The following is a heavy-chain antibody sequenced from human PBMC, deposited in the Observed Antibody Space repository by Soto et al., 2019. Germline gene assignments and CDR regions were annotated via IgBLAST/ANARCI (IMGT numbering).Heavy chain of an antibody. CDR1: GGTFSSYA. J-gene: IGHJ6*02. D-gene: IGHD3-22*01. V-gene: IGHV1-69*12. CDR3: AVTMTNYYYYGMDV. CDR2: TIPIFGTA. Sequence: QVQLVQSGAEVKKPGSSVKVSCKASGGTFSSYAISWVRQAPGQGLEWMGGTIPIFGTADYAQKFQGRVTITAGESTSTAYMELSSLRSEDTAVYYCAVTMTNYYYYGMDVWGQGTTVTVSS.